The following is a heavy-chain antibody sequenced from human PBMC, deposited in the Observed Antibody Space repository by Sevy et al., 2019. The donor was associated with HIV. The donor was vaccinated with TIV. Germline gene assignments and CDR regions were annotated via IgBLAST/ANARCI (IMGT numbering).Heavy chain of an antibody. CDR3: AREDRRDGYNLDY. V-gene: IGHV4-31*03. CDR1: GGSISSGDYY. Sequence: SETLSLTCTVSGGSISSGDYYWNWIRQHPGKGLEWIGYINYSGRTYYNPSLKSRVTISVDTSKNQFSLKLSSVTAADTAVYYCAREDRRDGYNLDYWGQGTLVTVSS. J-gene: IGHJ4*02. D-gene: IGHD5-12*01. CDR2: INYSGRT.